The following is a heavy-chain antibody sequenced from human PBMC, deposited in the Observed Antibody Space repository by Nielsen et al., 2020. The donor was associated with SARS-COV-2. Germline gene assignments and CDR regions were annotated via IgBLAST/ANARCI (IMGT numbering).Heavy chain of an antibody. CDR1: GGSFSGYY. CDR2: INHSGST. J-gene: IGHJ3*02. Sequence: SETLSLTCAVYGGSFSGYYWSWIRQPPGKGLEWIGEINHSGSTHYNPSLKNRVTISVDTSKNQFSLKLSSVTAADTAVYYCARLSSLVRAFDIWGQGTMVTVSS. CDR3: ARLSSLVRAFDI. D-gene: IGHD6-13*01. V-gene: IGHV4-34*01.